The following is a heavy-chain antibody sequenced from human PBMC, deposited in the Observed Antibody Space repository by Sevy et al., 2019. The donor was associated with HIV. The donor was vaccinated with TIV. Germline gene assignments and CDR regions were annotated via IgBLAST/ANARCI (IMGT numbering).Heavy chain of an antibody. V-gene: IGHV4-38-2*02. D-gene: IGHD4-17*01. CDR2: IYHSGST. J-gene: IGHJ4*02. Sequence: SETLSLTCTVSGYSISSGYYWGWIRQPPGKGLEWIGSIYHSGSTYYNPSLKSRVTISVDTSKNQFSLKLSSVTAADTAVYYCASTPMENYGDYDFDYWCQGTLVTVSS. CDR1: GYSISSGYY. CDR3: ASTPMENYGDYDFDY.